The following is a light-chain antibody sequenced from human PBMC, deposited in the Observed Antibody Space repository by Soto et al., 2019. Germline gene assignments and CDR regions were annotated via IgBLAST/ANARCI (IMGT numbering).Light chain of an antibody. V-gene: IGKV1-39*01. Sequence: DIQLTQSPSSLSPSVGDRITLSCRASQSISRNLNWYQQMPGKAPSLLIYASRDLQSGVPGRFSGSGSGTEFNLTISSLQPEDLATYYCQQSHSTPYTFGQGTKLEI. CDR3: QQSHSTPYT. J-gene: IGKJ2*01. CDR2: ASR. CDR1: QSISRN.